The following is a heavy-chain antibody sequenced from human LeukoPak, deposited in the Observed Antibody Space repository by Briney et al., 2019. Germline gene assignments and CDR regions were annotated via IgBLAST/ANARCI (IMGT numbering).Heavy chain of an antibody. V-gene: IGHV3-21*01. CDR2: ISYSGPHM. CDR1: GFAFSRYS. J-gene: IGHJ4*02. CDR3: ASNDYRDEGIDS. D-gene: IGHD4-17*01. Sequence: GGSLRHSCAASGFAFSRYSMNWVRQAPGKGLEWVSSISYSGPHMFYADSVRGRFTISRDNAENSLFLQMNSLRAEDTAVYFCASNDYRDEGIDSWGQGTLVTVSS.